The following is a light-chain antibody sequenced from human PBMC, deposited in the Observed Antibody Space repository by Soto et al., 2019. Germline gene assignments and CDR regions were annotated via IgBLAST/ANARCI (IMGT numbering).Light chain of an antibody. CDR2: EVS. V-gene: IGLV2-8*01. J-gene: IGLJ1*01. Sequence: QSALTQPASVSGSPGQSITISCTGTSTDIGRYNYVSWYQQYPGKAPKVLIYEVSNRPSGVPDRFSGSKSGYTASLTVSGLQAEDEADYYCSSFVGGNIYVFGTGTKVTAL. CDR1: STDIGRYNY. CDR3: SSFVGGNIYV.